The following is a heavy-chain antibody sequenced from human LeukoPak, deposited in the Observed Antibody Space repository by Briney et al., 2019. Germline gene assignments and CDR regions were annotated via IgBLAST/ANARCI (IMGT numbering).Heavy chain of an antibody. D-gene: IGHD5-12*01. CDR3: ARGPSGYHNT. CDR2: MSIDGNIK. J-gene: IGHJ4*02. Sequence: GGSLRLSCAASGFTFNNYVMHWVHQAPGKGLEWVAVMSIDGNIKLYADSVRGRFTISRDNSRNTLYLQLNSLRAEDTAVYYCARGPSGYHNTGGQGTLVTVSS. CDR1: GFTFNNYV. V-gene: IGHV3-30*04.